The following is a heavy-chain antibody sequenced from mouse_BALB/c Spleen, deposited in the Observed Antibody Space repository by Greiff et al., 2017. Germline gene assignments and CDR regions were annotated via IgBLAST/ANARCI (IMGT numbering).Heavy chain of an antibody. CDR3: ARKMEYGNSYYYAMDY. J-gene: IGHJ4*01. D-gene: IGHD2-10*02. CDR2: INPYYGST. CDR1: GYSFTDYI. Sequence: EVQLQQTGPELVKPGASVKISCKASGYSFTDYIMLWVKQSHGKSLEWIGNINPYYGSTSYNLKFKGKATLTVDKSSSTAYMQLNSLTSEDSAVYYCARKMEYGNSYYYAMDYWGQGTSVTVSS. V-gene: IGHV1-39*01.